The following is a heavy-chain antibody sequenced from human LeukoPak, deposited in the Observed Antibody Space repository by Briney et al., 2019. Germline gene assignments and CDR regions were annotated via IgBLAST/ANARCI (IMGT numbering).Heavy chain of an antibody. CDR3: AREGGNIVVVPAANGFDY. Sequence: ASVKVSCKASGGTFSSYTISWVRQAPGQGLEWMGRIIPILGIANYAQKFQGRVTITADKSTSTAYMELSSLRSEDTAVYYCAREGGNIVVVPAANGFDYWGPGTLVTVSS. V-gene: IGHV1-69*04. D-gene: IGHD2-2*01. CDR2: IIPILGIA. CDR1: GGTFSSYT. J-gene: IGHJ4*02.